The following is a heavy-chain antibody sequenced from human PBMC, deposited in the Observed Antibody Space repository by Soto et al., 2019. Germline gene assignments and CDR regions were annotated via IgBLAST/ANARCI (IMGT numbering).Heavy chain of an antibody. CDR3: ARGGHPTPIDF. CDR2: LSAYNGNT. D-gene: IGHD2-15*01. Sequence: ASVKVSCKASGYTFTSYGLSWVRQAPGQGLEWMGWLSAYNGNTNYAQNLQGRVTMTTDTSTSTVYMELRSLRSDDTAVYYCARGGHPTPIDFWGRGSLVTVSS. J-gene: IGHJ4*02. V-gene: IGHV1-18*01. CDR1: GYTFTSYG.